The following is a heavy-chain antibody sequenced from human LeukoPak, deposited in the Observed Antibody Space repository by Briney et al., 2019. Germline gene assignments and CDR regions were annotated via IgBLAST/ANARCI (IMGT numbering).Heavy chain of an antibody. CDR2: MNPNSGNT. J-gene: IGHJ6*02. D-gene: IGHD6-6*01. V-gene: IGHV1-8*01. CDR3: ARGGYSSSFWGLEIYGMDV. CDR1: GYTFTSYD. Sequence: ASVKVSCKASGYTFTSYDINWVRQATGQGLEWMGWMNPNSGNTGYAQKFQGRVTMTRNTSISTAYMELSSLRSEDTAVYYCARGGYSSSFWGLEIYGMDVWGQGTTVTVSS.